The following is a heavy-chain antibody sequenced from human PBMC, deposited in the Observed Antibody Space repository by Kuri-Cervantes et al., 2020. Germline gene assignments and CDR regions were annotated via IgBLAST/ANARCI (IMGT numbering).Heavy chain of an antibody. CDR2: ISSSSSYI. CDR3: VRDPRNWAY. V-gene: IGHV3-21*04. Sequence: GESLKISCAASGFTFSSYSMNWVRQAPGKGLEWVSSISSSSSYIYYADSVKGRFTISRDNSKNTLYLQMNSLGAEDTAVYYCVRDPRNWAYWGQGTLVTVSS. CDR1: GFTFSSYS. J-gene: IGHJ4*02. D-gene: IGHD7-27*01.